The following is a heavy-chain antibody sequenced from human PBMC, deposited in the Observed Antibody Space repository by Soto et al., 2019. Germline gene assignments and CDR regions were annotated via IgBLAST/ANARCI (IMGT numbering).Heavy chain of an antibody. D-gene: IGHD6-19*01. CDR2: ISYDGTKE. Sequence: QVQLVESGGGVVQPGRSLRLSCVASGFTFSSYGMHWIRQAPGKGLEWVAFISYDGTKEYYADSVKGRFTVSRDNSKDRLYLQRSSLRAEDTVEYHCAKCSGVAGAPYWHFDLWGRGTVATVSS. CDR1: GFTFSSYG. V-gene: IGHV3-30*18. J-gene: IGHJ2*01. CDR3: AKCSGVAGAPYWHFDL.